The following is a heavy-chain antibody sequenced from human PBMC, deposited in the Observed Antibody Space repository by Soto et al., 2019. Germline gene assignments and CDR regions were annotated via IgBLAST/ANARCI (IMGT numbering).Heavy chain of an antibody. D-gene: IGHD2-15*01. Sequence: QVQLVQSGAEVKKPGASVKVSCKASGYTFTSYDINWVRQATGQGLEWMGWMNPNSGNTGYAQKFQGRVTMTRNTSISTAYMELSSLRSEDTAVYYCARGRFCSGGSCYPGDFDYWGQGTLVTVSS. J-gene: IGHJ4*02. V-gene: IGHV1-8*01. CDR2: MNPNSGNT. CDR3: ARGRFCSGGSCYPGDFDY. CDR1: GYTFTSYD.